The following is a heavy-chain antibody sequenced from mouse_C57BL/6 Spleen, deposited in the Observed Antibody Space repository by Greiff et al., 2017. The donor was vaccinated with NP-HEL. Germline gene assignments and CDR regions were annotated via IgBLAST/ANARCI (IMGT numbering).Heavy chain of an antibody. J-gene: IGHJ4*01. Sequence: QVQLKQSGAELVRPGTSVKVSCKASGYAFTNYLIEWVKQRPGQGLEWIGVINPGSGGTNYNEKFKGKATLTADKSSSTAYMQLSSLTSEDSAVYFCARAQATPMDYWGQGTSVTVSS. CDR2: INPGSGGT. V-gene: IGHV1-54*01. D-gene: IGHD3-2*02. CDR3: ARAQATPMDY. CDR1: GYAFTNYL.